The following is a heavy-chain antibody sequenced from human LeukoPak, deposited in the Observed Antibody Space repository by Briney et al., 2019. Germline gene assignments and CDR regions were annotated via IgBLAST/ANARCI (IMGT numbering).Heavy chain of an antibody. CDR3: GXXXXXXXXXXXXXYWPYFDY. CDR1: GGSISSYY. Sequence: SETLSLTCTVSGGSISSYYWSWIRQPPGKGLEWIGYIYYSGSTNYNPSLKSRVTISVDTSKNQFSLKLSSVTTADTAAYYYGXXXXXXXXXXXXXYWPYFDYWGQGTLVTVSX. D-gene: IGHD1-26*01. V-gene: IGHV4-59*08. CDR2: IYYSGST. J-gene: IGHJ4*02.